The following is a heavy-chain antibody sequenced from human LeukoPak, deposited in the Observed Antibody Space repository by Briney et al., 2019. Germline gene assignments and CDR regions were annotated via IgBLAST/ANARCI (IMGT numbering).Heavy chain of an antibody. J-gene: IGHJ4*02. Sequence: GGSLTLLCAASRFPYNRHAKSWARQAPGKGLEWVSAISGSGGSTYYADSVKGRFTISRDNSKNTLYLQMNSLRAEGRAVYYCAKGGSAAGTSGHFVLDYWGRGTVHRVPS. D-gene: IGHD6-13*01. CDR3: AKGGSAAGTSGHFVLDY. V-gene: IGHV3-23*01. CDR1: RFPYNRHA. CDR2: ISGSGGST.